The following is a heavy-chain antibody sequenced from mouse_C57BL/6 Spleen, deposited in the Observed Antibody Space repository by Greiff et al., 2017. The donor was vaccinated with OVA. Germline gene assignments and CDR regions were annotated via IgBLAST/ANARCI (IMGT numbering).Heavy chain of an antibody. CDR2: ISYDGSN. Sequence: ESGPGLVKPSQSLSLTCSVTGYSITSGYYWNWIRQFPGNKLEWMGYISYDGSNNYNPSLKNRISITRDTSKNQFFLKLNSVTTEDTATYYCAREDYGSSPVEDYFDYWGQGTTLTVSS. J-gene: IGHJ2*01. CDR1: GYSITSGYY. D-gene: IGHD1-1*01. CDR3: AREDYGSSPVEDYFDY. V-gene: IGHV3-6*01.